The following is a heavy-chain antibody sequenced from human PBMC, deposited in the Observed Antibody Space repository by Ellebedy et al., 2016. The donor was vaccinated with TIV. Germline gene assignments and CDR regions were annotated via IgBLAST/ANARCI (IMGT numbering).Heavy chain of an antibody. CDR1: GYTFTSYD. CDR3: ARYSGSGTYYRNGMDV. D-gene: IGHD3-10*01. Sequence: AASVKVSCKASGYTFTSYDINWVRQAPRQGLDWMGWVSAYSGNTNYAENLQGRVTMTTDTSTGTAYMELMSLISDDTAVYFCARYSGSGTYYRNGMDVWGQGTTVTVSS. J-gene: IGHJ6*02. V-gene: IGHV1-18*01. CDR2: VSAYSGNT.